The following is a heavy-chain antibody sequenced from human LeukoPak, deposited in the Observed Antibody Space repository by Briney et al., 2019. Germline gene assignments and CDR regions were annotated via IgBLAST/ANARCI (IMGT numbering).Heavy chain of an antibody. J-gene: IGHJ6*03. CDR3: ARLARTYYDFWSGYYIALAPDYYYMDV. Sequence: ASVTVSCKASGYTFTSYDINWVRQATGQGLEWMGWMNPNSGNTGYAQKFQGRVTITRNTSISTAYMELSSLRSEDTAVYYCARLARTYYDFWSGYYIALAPDYYYMDVWGKGTTVTVSS. V-gene: IGHV1-8*01. CDR1: GYTFTSYD. CDR2: MNPNSGNT. D-gene: IGHD3-3*01.